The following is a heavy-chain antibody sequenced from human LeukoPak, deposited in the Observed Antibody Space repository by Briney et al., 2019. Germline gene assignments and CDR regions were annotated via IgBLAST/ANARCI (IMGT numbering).Heavy chain of an antibody. D-gene: IGHD3-10*01. CDR2: INPNSGGT. J-gene: IGHJ4*02. CDR1: GYTFTGYY. V-gene: IGHV1-2*02. CDR3: ARRLYYYGSGIDY. Sequence: SVKVSCKASGYTFTGYYMHWVRQAPGQGLEWMGWINPNSGGTNYAQKFQGRVTITRDTSISTAYMELSRLRSDDTAVYYCARRLYYYGSGIDYWGQGTLVTVSS.